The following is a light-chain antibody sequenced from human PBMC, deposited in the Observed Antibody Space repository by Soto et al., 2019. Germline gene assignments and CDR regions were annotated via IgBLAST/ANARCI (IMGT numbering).Light chain of an antibody. J-gene: IGKJ1*01. CDR2: GAS. CDR1: QRVSSNY. CDR3: QQYGDSPPT. Sequence: VLTQSPGTLSLSPGERATLSRRASQRVSSNYLAWYQQKPGQAPRLPISGASSRAAGIPDRFSGSGSETDFTLTISRLEPDDFAMYHCQQYGDSPPTFGQGTKVDIK. V-gene: IGKV3-20*01.